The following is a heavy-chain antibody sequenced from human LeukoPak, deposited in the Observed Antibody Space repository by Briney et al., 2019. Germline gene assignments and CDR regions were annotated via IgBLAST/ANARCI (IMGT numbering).Heavy chain of an antibody. CDR3: ARWQVVDV. Sequence: GGSLRLSCAASGVTFSSYPMSWVRQAPGKGLEWVSAISGDGGDTSHAGSVKGRFTISRDNSKNTLYLQMNSLRVEDTAVYYCARWQVVDVWGQGTTVTVSS. CDR2: ISGDGGDT. D-gene: IGHD6-19*01. CDR1: GVTFSSYP. V-gene: IGHV3-23*01. J-gene: IGHJ6*02.